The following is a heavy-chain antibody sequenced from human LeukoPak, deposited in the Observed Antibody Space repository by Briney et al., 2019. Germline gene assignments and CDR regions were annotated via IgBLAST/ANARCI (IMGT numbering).Heavy chain of an antibody. CDR1: GYTFNSYA. D-gene: IGHD1-1*01. V-gene: IGHV3-23*01. CDR2: ISAGGDAT. Sequence: GGSLRLSCAASGYTFNSYALNWVRQAPGKGLEWVSSISAGGDATYYVDSVRGRFTISRDNSNYAGYLQMNSLSAEDTAIYYCAKEGIGSTATFFDYWGQGILVTASS. CDR3: AKEGIGSTATFFDY. J-gene: IGHJ4*02.